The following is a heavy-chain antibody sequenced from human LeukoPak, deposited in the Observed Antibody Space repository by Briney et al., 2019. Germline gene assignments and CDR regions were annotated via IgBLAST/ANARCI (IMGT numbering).Heavy chain of an antibody. CDR2: INWNSGST. CDR3: ARDPVDSQQWLVRGAFDI. Sequence: PGRSLRLSCAASGFNYDDYAMHWVRQAPGKGLEWDSGINWNSGSTGYAESVKGRFTISRDNAKNSLYLQMNSLRAEDTAVYYCARDPVDSQQWLVRGAFDIWGQGTMVTVSS. V-gene: IGHV3-9*01. CDR1: GFNYDDYA. J-gene: IGHJ3*02. D-gene: IGHD6-19*01.